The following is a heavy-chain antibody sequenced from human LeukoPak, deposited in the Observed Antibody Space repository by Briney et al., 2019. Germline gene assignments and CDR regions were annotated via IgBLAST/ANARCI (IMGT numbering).Heavy chain of an antibody. CDR3: ANGPSYYGSGRFDY. CDR2: ISGSGGST. D-gene: IGHD3-10*01. CDR1: GFTFSSYG. J-gene: IGHJ4*02. Sequence: QSGGSLRLSCAASGFTFSSYGMSWVRQAPGKGLEWVSAISGSGGSTYYADSVKGRFTISRDNSKNTLYLQMNSLRAEDTAVYYCANGPSYYGSGRFDYWGQGTLVTVSS. V-gene: IGHV3-23*01.